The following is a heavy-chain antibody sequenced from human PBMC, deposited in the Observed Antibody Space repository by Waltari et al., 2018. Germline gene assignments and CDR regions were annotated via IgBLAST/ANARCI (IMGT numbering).Heavy chain of an antibody. D-gene: IGHD6-19*01. CDR1: GFTFSSYA. Sequence: QVQLVESGGGVVQPGRSLRLSCAASGFTFSSYAMHWVRQAPGKGLEWVAVISYDGSNKYYADSVKDRFTISRDNAKNSLYLQMNSLRAEDTAVYYCARSSGWSYFDYWGQGTLVTVSS. V-gene: IGHV3-30*07. CDR3: ARSSGWSYFDY. CDR2: ISYDGSNK. J-gene: IGHJ4*02.